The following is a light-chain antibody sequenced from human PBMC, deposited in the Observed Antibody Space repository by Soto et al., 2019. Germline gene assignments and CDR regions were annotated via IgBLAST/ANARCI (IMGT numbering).Light chain of an antibody. J-gene: IGLJ3*02. CDR3: QLYYGATRV. CDR2: STS. Sequence: QAVVTQEPSLTVSLGGTVTLTCSSSTGTVTSTHYANWFQQKPGQPPRALIYSTSNKYSWTPARFSGSLLGGSAALTLSDVQPEDEADYYCQLYYGATRVFGGGTKLTAL. CDR1: TGTVTSTHY. V-gene: IGLV7-43*01.